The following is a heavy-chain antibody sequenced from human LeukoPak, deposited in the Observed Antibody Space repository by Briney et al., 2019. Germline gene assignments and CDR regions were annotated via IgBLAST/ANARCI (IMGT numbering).Heavy chain of an antibody. CDR1: GYTFIGSY. CDR2: INPNSGGT. J-gene: IGHJ5*02. V-gene: IGHV1-2*02. CDR3: ARDEYCYDSSGYFFFDP. Sequence: GASVKVSCRASGYTFIGSYMHWLRQAPGQGLEWMGWINPNSGGTSYPRRFQGRVTMTRDTSITTAYMELTSLRSDDTAVYYCARDEYCYDSSGYFFFDPWGQGTLVTVSS. D-gene: IGHD3-22*01.